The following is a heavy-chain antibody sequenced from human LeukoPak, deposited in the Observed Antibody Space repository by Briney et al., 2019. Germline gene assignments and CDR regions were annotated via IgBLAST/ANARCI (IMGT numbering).Heavy chain of an antibody. J-gene: IGHJ4*02. CDR1: GFTFGDYA. CDR2: IRSKAYGGTT. V-gene: IGHV3-49*03. Sequence: GGSLRLSCTASGFTFGDYAMSWFRQAPGKGLEWVGFIRSKAYGGTTEYAASVKVRFTISRDDSKSIAYLQMNSLKTEDTAVYYCTRDLHDFWSGSLDYFDYWGQGTLVTVSS. CDR3: TRDLHDFWSGSLDYFDY. D-gene: IGHD3-3*01.